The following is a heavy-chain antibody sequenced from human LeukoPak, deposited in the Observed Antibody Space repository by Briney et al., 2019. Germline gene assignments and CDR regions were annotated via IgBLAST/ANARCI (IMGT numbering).Heavy chain of an antibody. Sequence: GGSLRLSCAASGFTFDDYALSWVRQAPGKGLEWVSGINWNGGSRVYADSGKGRFTISRDNAKNSLYLQMNSLRAEDTALYYCARAIRDYGGSRAFDIWGQGTMVTVSS. CDR2: INWNGGSR. J-gene: IGHJ3*02. CDR1: GFTFDDYA. D-gene: IGHD4-17*01. V-gene: IGHV3-20*04. CDR3: ARAIRDYGGSRAFDI.